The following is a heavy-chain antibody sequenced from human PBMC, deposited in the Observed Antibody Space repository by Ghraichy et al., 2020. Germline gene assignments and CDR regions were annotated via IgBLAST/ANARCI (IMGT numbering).Heavy chain of an antibody. CDR2: ISYRSRSI. CDR1: GFTFSSYN. Sequence: GGSLRLSCVGSGFTFSSYNMNWVRQSPGKGLEWVAYISYRSRSIFYADSVKGRFTISRDNAKNSLSLQMNSLRGEDTAVYYCARASTVVRFYYYGGLDVWGQGTTVIVSS. J-gene: IGHJ6*02. CDR3: ARASTVVRFYYYGGLDV. D-gene: IGHD4-23*01. V-gene: IGHV3-48*01.